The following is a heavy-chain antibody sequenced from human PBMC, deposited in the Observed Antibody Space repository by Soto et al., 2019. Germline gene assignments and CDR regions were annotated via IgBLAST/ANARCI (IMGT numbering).Heavy chain of an antibody. D-gene: IGHD2-21*02. CDR3: ARGGPLVAAALAYCGGDCYSTWFDP. CDR2: IIPIFGTA. J-gene: IGHJ5*02. CDR1: GGTFSSYA. Sequence: SVKVSCKASGGTFSSYAISWVRQAPGQGLEWMGGIIPIFGTANYAQKFQGRVTITADESTSTAYMELSSLRSGDTAVYYCARGGPLVAAALAYCGGDCYSTWFDPWGQGTLVTV. V-gene: IGHV1-69*13.